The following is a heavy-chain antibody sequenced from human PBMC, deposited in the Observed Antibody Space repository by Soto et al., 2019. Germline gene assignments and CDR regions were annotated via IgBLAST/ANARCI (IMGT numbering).Heavy chain of an antibody. CDR2: IYSGGST. J-gene: IGHJ4*02. CDR1: GCTVISNY. Sequence: GGSLRLSCAASGCTVISNYMSWVRQAPGKGLEWVSVIYSGGSTYYADSVKGRFTISRHNSKNTLYLQMNSLRAEDTAVYYCARHYGDYRGNFDYWGQGTLVTVSS. D-gene: IGHD4-17*01. CDR3: ARHYGDYRGNFDY. V-gene: IGHV3-53*04.